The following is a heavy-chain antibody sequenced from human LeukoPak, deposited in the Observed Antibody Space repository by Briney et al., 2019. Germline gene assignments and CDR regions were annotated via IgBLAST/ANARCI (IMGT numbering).Heavy chain of an antibody. J-gene: IGHJ3*02. CDR3: ARDSAGSSGLFDI. D-gene: IGHD6-25*01. Sequence: GGSLRLSCAASGFTFSSYAMSWVRQAPGKGLEWVSSIISSSYIYYADSVKGRFTISRDNAKNSLYLQMNSLRAEDTAVYYCARDSAGSSGLFDIWGQGTMVTVSS. V-gene: IGHV3-21*01. CDR1: GFTFSSYA. CDR2: IISSSYI.